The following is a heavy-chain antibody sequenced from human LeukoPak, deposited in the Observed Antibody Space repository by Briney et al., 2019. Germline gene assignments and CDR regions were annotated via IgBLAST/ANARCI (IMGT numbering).Heavy chain of an antibody. J-gene: IGHJ4*02. CDR2: ISYDGSNK. CDR1: GFTFSSYA. D-gene: IGHD6-19*01. V-gene: IGHV3-30-3*01. CDR3: ARRHSSGWLDY. Sequence: PGGSLRLSCAASGFTFSSYAMHWVRQAPGKGLEWVAVISYDGSNKYYADSVKGRFTISRDNSKNTLYLQMKSLRAEDTAVYYCARRHSSGWLDYWGQGTLVTVSS.